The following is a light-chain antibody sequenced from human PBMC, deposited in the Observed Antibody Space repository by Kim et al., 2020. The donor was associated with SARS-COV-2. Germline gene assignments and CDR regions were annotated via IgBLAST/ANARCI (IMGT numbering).Light chain of an antibody. V-gene: IGLV3-19*01. CDR1: ILRNFY. CDR3: NSRDSRNNRV. CDR2: GKD. J-gene: IGLJ2*01. Sequence: ALRQTDRITYHRGILRNFYASWYQQSPGQVPLLVFSGKDSRPAGLPDRFSGSSSGNTASLTITGAQAEDEADYYCNSRDSRNNRVFGGGTKLIVL.